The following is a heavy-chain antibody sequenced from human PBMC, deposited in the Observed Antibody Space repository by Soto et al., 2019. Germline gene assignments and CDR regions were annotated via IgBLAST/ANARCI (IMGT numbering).Heavy chain of an antibody. CDR3: ARSVSTIAARPDY. V-gene: IGHV1-2*02. CDR2: INPNSGGT. D-gene: IGHD6-6*01. Sequence: ASVKVSCKASGYTFTCYYMHWVRQAPGQGLEWMGWINPNSGGTNYAQKFQGRVTMTRGTSISTAYMELSRLRSDDTAVYYCARSVSTIAARPDYWGQGTLVTVSS. CDR1: GYTFTCYY. J-gene: IGHJ4*02.